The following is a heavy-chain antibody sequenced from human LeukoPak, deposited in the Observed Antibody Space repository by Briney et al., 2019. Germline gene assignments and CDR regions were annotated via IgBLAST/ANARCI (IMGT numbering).Heavy chain of an antibody. Sequence: ASVKVSCKASGYTFTGYYMHWVRQAPGQGLEWMGWIDPNSGGTNYAQKFQGRVTMTRDTSISTAYMELSRLRSDDTAVYYCARDSGLGASLDVWGKGTTVTVSS. CDR2: IDPNSGGT. CDR3: ARDSGLGASLDV. CDR1: GYTFTGYY. V-gene: IGHV1-2*02. J-gene: IGHJ6*04. D-gene: IGHD2-15*01.